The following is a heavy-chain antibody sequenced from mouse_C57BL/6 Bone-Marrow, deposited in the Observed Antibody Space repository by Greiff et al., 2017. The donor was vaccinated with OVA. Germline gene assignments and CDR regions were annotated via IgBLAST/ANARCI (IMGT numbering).Heavy chain of an antibody. CDR3: ARLYYGSNYWYFDV. Sequence: QVTLKVCGPGILQSSQTLSLTCSFSGFSLSTSGMGVSWIRQPSGKGLEWLAHISWDDDKRYNPSLKSRLTISKDTSRNQVFLKITSVDTADTATYYCARLYYGSNYWYFDVWGTGTTVTVSS. V-gene: IGHV8-12*01. J-gene: IGHJ1*03. CDR1: GFSLSTSGMG. CDR2: ISWDDDK. D-gene: IGHD1-1*01.